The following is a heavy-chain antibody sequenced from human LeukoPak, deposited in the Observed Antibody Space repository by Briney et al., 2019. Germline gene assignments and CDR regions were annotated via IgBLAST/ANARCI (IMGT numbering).Heavy chain of an antibody. V-gene: IGHV4-30-2*01. CDR2: IYHSGST. D-gene: IGHD2-15*01. Sequence: PSQTLSLTCAVSGGSLSSGGYSWRWIRQPPGKGLEWIGYIYHSGSTYYNPSLESRVTISVDRSKNQFSLKLSSVTAADTAVYYCARGSVLVATFVAFDIWGQGTMVTVSS. CDR3: ARGSVLVATFVAFDI. CDR1: GGSLSSGGYS. J-gene: IGHJ3*02.